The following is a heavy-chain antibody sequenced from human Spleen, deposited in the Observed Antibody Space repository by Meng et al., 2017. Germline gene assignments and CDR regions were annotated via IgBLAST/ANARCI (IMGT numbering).Heavy chain of an antibody. D-gene: IGHD3-22*01. CDR2: VYYNGSS. CDR3: ASFLYDDDVGGQTLG. V-gene: IGHV4-61*01. CDR1: GVSVDTFRYY. J-gene: IGHJ4*02. Sequence: QLPLAHLRPARVGPAETLSPPYTVFGVSVDTFRYYRCRIRPPPGKGLEWFWNVYYNGSSNYNPSPNLPVTISVDTSKNQFSLNLSSVTAADTAVYYCASFLYDDDVGGQTLGWGQGTLVTVSS.